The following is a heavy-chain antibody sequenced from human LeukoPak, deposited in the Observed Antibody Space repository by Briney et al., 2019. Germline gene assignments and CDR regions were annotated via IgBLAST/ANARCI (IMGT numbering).Heavy chain of an antibody. J-gene: IGHJ4*02. CDR2: IYYSGST. CDR1: GGSISSYY. CDR3: ARAKQDIVVVPAAL. V-gene: IGHV4-59*01. Sequence: SETLSLTCTVSGGSISSYYWSWIRQPTGKGLEWIGYIYYSGSTNHNPSLKSRVTISVDTSKNQFSLKLSSVTAADTAVYYCARAKQDIVVVPAALWGQGTLVTVSS. D-gene: IGHD2-2*01.